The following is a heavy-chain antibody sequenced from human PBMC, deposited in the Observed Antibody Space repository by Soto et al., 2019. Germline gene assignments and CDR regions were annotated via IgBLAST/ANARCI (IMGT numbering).Heavy chain of an antibody. CDR1: GGTFISYT. CDR2: IIPVLGVP. J-gene: IGHJ2*01. Sequence: QVQLVQSGAEVKKPGSSVQVSCKASGGTFISYTITWVRQAPGQGLEWMGRIIPVLGVPTYAQKFQGRVTXTAXXSXSXXXXXXXXXXXXXXXXXXXXXXXXXXXXXXXDWYFDLWGRGTLVTVSS. CDR3: XXXXXXXXXXXXDWYFDL. V-gene: IGHV1-69*02.